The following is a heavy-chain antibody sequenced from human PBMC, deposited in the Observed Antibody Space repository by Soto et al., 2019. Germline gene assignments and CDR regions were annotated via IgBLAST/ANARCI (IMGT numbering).Heavy chain of an antibody. CDR1: GGSVSSGSYY. CDR3: ARERFLADYYYYGMDV. V-gene: IGHV4-61*01. CDR2: IYYSGST. Sequence: PSETLSLTCTVSGGSVSSGSYYWSWIRQPPGKGLEWIGYIYYSGSTNYNPSLKSRVTISVDTSKNQFSLKLSSVTAADTAVYYCARERFLADYYYYGMDVWGQGTTVTVS. D-gene: IGHD3-3*01. J-gene: IGHJ6*02.